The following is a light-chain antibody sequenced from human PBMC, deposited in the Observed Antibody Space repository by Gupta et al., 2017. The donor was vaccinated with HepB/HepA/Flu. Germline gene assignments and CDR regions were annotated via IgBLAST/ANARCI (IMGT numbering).Light chain of an antibody. CDR1: QSIRNY. Sequence: DIQMTQSPSSLSASVGDRVTITCRASQSIRNYLNWYQQKPGKAPKLLIYTASSLQSGVPTRFSDSGSGTDFTLTISSLQPEDFASYFCQQSDSFPFTFGQGTKLEIK. CDR3: QQSDSFPFT. J-gene: IGKJ2*01. CDR2: TAS. V-gene: IGKV1-39*01.